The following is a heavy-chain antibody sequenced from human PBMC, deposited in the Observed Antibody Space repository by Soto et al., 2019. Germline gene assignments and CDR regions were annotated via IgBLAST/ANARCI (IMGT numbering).Heavy chain of an antibody. CDR1: GGSFGGYY. J-gene: IGHJ5*02. V-gene: IGHV4-34*01. Sequence: SETLCLTCAVYGGSFGGYYWSWIRQPPGKGLEWIGEINHSGSTNYNPSLKSRVTISVDTSKNQFSLKLSSVTAADTAVYYCAVRVHYYGSGSYFAWGQGTLVTVSS. CDR3: AVRVHYYGSGSYFA. D-gene: IGHD3-10*01. CDR2: INHSGST.